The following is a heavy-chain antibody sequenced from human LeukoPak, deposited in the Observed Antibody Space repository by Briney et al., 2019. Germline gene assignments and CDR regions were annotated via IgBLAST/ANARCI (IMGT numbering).Heavy chain of an antibody. CDR3: ARERPPYGDYAFFDY. Sequence: PSETLSLTCTVSGGAISNYYWSWIRQSAGKGLEWIGQIYASGGTNYNPSLKSRVTMSVDTSKNQFSLKLSSVTAADTAVYYCARERPPYGDYAFFDYWGQGTLVTVSS. CDR1: GGAISNYY. CDR2: IYASGGT. V-gene: IGHV4-4*07. D-gene: IGHD4-17*01. J-gene: IGHJ4*02.